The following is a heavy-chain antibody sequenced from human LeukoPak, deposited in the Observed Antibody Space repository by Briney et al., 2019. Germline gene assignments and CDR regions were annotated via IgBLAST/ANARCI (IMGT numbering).Heavy chain of an antibody. Sequence: PSETLSLTCAVSGYSISSGYYWGWIRQPPGKGLEWIGSIYHSGSTYYNPSLKSRVTISVDTSKNQFSLKLSSVTAADTAVYYCAMDGDYFDYWGQGTLVTVSS. J-gene: IGHJ4*02. V-gene: IGHV4-38-2*01. CDR1: GYSISSGYY. CDR2: IYHSGST. D-gene: IGHD4-17*01. CDR3: AMDGDYFDY.